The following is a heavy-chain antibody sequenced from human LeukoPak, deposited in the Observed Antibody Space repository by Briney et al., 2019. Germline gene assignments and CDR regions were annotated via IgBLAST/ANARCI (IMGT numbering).Heavy chain of an antibody. V-gene: IGHV3-11*06. CDR1: GFTYSDYY. D-gene: IGHD3-10*01. CDR3: ARDGKYYTPGIDY. CDR2: ISSSSSYI. J-gene: IGHJ4*02. Sequence: PGGSLRLSCAASGFTYSDYYMSWIRQAPGKGLEWVSSISSSSSYIYYADSVKGRFTISRDNAKDSLYLQMSSLRAEDTAVYYCARDGKYYTPGIDYWGQGTLVTVSS.